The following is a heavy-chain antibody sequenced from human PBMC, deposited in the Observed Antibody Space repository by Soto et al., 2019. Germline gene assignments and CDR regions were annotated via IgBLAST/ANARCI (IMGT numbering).Heavy chain of an antibody. Sequence: SVKVSYKASGGRFSSYASSWVRQAPGEGLEWMGGIIPIFGTANYAQKFQGRVTITADKSTSTAYMELSSLRSEDTAVYYCARERYSSGWYRTNWFDPWGQGTLVTVSS. CDR1: GGRFSSYA. D-gene: IGHD6-19*01. CDR2: IIPIFGTA. J-gene: IGHJ5*02. CDR3: ARERYSSGWYRTNWFDP. V-gene: IGHV1-69*06.